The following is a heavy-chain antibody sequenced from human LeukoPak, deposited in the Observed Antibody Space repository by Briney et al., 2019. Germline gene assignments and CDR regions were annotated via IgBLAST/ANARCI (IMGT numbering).Heavy chain of an antibody. D-gene: IGHD3-22*01. V-gene: IGHV3-23*01. J-gene: IGHJ4*02. CDR1: GFTFSGYA. Sequence: SGGSLRLSCAASGFTFSGYAMSWVRQAPGKGLEWVSAISGSGGSTYYADTVKGRFTISRDTSKNTLYLHMNSLRAEDTAVYYCAKDLAYYYDSSGYYYSYYFDYWGQGTLVTVSS. CDR3: AKDLAYYYDSSGYYYSYYFDY. CDR2: ISGSGGST.